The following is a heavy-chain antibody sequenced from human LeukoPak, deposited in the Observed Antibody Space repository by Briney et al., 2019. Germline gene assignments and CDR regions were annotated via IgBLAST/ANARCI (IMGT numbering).Heavy chain of an antibody. J-gene: IGHJ4*02. V-gene: IGHV3-23*01. CDR1: GFTFSSYA. Sequence: GGSLRLSCAASGFTFSSYAMSWVRQAPGKGLEWVTAISGSGGSTYYADSVKGRFTISRDNSKNTLYLQMNSLGAEDTAVYYCAKSLSGYHPPYWGQGTLVTVSS. D-gene: IGHD3-22*01. CDR3: AKSLSGYHPPY. CDR2: ISGSGGST.